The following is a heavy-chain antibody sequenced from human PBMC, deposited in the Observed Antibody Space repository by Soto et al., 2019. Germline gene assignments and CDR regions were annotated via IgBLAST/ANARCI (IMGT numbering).Heavy chain of an antibody. CDR3: ARRAETNGWNGFGADKYYFDF. CDR2: MNPNTGNS. Sequence: QVQLVQSGAEVRKPGASVKVSCEASGYTFTSYDIYWVRQATGQGLEWMGWMNPNTGNSGYAQKFQGRITIARCTSLSTAHMELSSLRSEDTAVYYCARRAETNGWNGFGADKYYFDFWGQGTLVTVSS. CDR1: GYTFTSYD. J-gene: IGHJ4*02. D-gene: IGHD1-1*01. V-gene: IGHV1-8*01.